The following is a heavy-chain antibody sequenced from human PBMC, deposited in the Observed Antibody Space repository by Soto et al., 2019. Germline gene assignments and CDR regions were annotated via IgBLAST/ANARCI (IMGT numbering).Heavy chain of an antibody. Sequence: GVSLRLSCAASGFTFSSYWMSWVRQAPGKGLEWVANIKQDGSEKYYVDSVKGRFTISRDNAKNSLYLQMNSLRAEDTAVYYCARDPNLFMITFGGAFDYWGQGTLVTVSS. J-gene: IGHJ4*02. CDR1: GFTFSSYW. CDR2: IKQDGSEK. V-gene: IGHV3-7*03. D-gene: IGHD3-16*01. CDR3: ARDPNLFMITFGGAFDY.